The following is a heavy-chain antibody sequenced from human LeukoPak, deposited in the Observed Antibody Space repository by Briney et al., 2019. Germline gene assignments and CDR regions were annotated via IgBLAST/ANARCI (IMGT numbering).Heavy chain of an antibody. J-gene: IGHJ3*01. V-gene: IGHV1-46*01. CDR1: GYTFTGYY. CDR3: ARGRHYYESSDYYYEGDAFDV. CDR2: INPSGGSI. Sequence: ASVKVSCKASGYTFTGYYMHWVRQAPGQGLEWMGIINPSGGSITYAQMFQVRVTMTGDMSTSTVYMELSSLRSEDTSVYYCARGRHYYESSDYYYEGDAFDVWGQGTMVTVSS. D-gene: IGHD3-22*01.